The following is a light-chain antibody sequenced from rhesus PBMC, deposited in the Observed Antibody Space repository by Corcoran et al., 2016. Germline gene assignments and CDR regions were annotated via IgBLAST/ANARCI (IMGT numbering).Light chain of an antibody. J-gene: IGKJ2*01. V-gene: IGKV1-33*02. CDR2: VAS. CDR1: QGISNA. CDR3: QQGYSTPYS. Sequence: DIQMSQSQSSLSSSVGDKVTITCRASQGISNALAWYQQKPGKASNLLIYVASSLESGVPSRFRGSRSGTDFTLTISSLQPEDFATYYCQQGYSTPYSFGQGTKVEIK.